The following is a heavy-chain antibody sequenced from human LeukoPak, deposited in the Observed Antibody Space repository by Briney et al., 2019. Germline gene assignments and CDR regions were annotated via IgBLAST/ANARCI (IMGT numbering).Heavy chain of an antibody. CDR2: ISYDGSNK. D-gene: IGHD1-26*01. V-gene: IGHV3-30*18. J-gene: IGHJ4*02. CDR1: GFTFSSYG. CDR3: AKGQYSGSYYGFDY. Sequence: QPGGSLRLSCAASGFTFSSYGMHWVRQAPGKGLEWVAVISYDGSNKYYADSVKGRFTISRDNSKNTLYLQMNSLRAEDTAVYYCAKGQYSGSYYGFDYWDQGTLVTVSS.